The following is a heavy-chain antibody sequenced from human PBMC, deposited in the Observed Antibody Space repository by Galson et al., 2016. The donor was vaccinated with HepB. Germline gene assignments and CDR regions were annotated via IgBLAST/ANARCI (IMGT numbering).Heavy chain of an antibody. D-gene: IGHD6-19*01. V-gene: IGHV1-46*02. CDR2: INPSGDST. CDR1: GYTLNNYA. Sequence: SVKVSCKASGYTLNNYAINWVRQAPGQGLEWMGLINPSGDSTAYPQQFQGRVTMTRDTSTSTVYMELSSLRFEDTAVYYCARDHGSAWHGAFDIWGQGTLVTVSS. J-gene: IGHJ3*02. CDR3: ARDHGSAWHGAFDI.